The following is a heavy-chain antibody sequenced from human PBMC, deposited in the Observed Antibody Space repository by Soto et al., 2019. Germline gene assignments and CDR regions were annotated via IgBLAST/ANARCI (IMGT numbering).Heavy chain of an antibody. Sequence: ASVKVSCKASGYTFTSYDINLVRQATGQGLEWMGWMNPNSGNTGYAQKFQGRVTMTRNTSISTAYMELSSLRSEDTAVYYCAVVPAAMNYYYYYYMDVWGKGTTVTVSS. CDR1: GYTFTSYD. CDR3: AVVPAAMNYYYYYYMDV. D-gene: IGHD2-2*01. CDR2: MNPNSGNT. V-gene: IGHV1-8*01. J-gene: IGHJ6*03.